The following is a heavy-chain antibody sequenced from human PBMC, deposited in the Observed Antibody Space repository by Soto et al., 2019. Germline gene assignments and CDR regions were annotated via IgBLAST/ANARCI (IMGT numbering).Heavy chain of an antibody. CDR2: SSAYNGNT. V-gene: IGHV1-18*01. CDR1: GYTFTSYG. J-gene: IGHJ6*02. Sequence: QVRLVQSGAEVKKPGASVTVSCKASGYTFTSYGISWVRQAPGQGLEWLGWSSAYNGNTNYAQTLQGRVTMTTDTGTSTAYMELRSLRSDDTAVDYCARDNCSGRYSGMDVWGQGPTLTVSS. CDR3: ARDNCSGRYSGMDV. D-gene: IGHD3-10*02.